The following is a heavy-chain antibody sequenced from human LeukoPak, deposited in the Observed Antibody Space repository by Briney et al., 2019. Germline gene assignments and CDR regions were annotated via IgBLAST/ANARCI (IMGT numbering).Heavy chain of an antibody. Sequence: PSETLSLTCSVSGGSISSGSCNWCWIRKPAGRGLEWIGHIYSSGSTKYNSSLKSRVSISIDTSKNQFSLNLSSVTAADTAVYYCARDCEFCSSTRCYRSFDYWGQGTLVTVSS. CDR2: IYSSGST. D-gene: IGHD2-2*01. J-gene: IGHJ4*02. CDR3: ARDCEFCSSTRCYRSFDY. CDR1: GGSISSGSCN. V-gene: IGHV4-61*09.